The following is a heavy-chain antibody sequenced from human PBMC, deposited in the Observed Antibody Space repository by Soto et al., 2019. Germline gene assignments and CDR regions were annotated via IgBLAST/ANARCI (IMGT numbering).Heavy chain of an antibody. CDR2: IYYSGST. Sequence: PSETLSLTCTVSGGSISSYYWSWIRQPPGKGLEWIGYIYYSGSTNYNPSLKSRVTISVDTSKNQFSLKLSSVTAADTAVYYCARHRGYYGSGSYYGDFDYWGQGTLVTVSS. CDR3: ARHRGYYGSGSYYGDFDY. J-gene: IGHJ4*02. CDR1: GGSISSYY. D-gene: IGHD3-10*01. V-gene: IGHV4-59*08.